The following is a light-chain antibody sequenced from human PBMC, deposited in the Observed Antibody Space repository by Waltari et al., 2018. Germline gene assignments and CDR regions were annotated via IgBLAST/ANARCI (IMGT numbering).Light chain of an antibody. CDR3: QQYYVWPPIT. CDR2: GAS. Sequence: LLTPSPASLSVSPGATVILSCRASQSVRTNLVWYQQKAGQAPRTLIYGASTRASGVPSRFSGSGSETDFTLIISSLQSEDAAVYFCQQYYVWPPITFGGGTKLEI. J-gene: IGKJ4*01. V-gene: IGKV3-15*01. CDR1: QSVRTN.